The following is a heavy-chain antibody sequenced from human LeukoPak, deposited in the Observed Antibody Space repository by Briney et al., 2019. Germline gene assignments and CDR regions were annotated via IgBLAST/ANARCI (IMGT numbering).Heavy chain of an antibody. CDR2: IRGSGGST. Sequence: GGSLRLSCAASGFIFSSYAMSWVRQAPGKGREWVSAIRGSGGSTYYADSVKGRFTISRDNYKHTLSLQMNSLRAEDTAVYYCAKDRDGRSYYRLSRPDYWGQGTLVSVSS. D-gene: IGHD1-26*01. CDR3: AKDRDGRSYYRLSRPDY. V-gene: IGHV3-23*01. J-gene: IGHJ4*02. CDR1: GFIFSSYA.